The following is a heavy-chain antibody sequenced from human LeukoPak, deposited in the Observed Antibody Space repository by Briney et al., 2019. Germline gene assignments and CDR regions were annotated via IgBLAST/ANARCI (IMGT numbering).Heavy chain of an antibody. CDR1: GFSFSSYD. CDR2: ISRSGDST. D-gene: IGHD6-13*01. CDR3: AKKGSRIAAAGPYFDY. J-gene: IGHJ4*02. Sequence: PGGSLRLSCAASGFSFSSYDMSWIRQAPGKGLEWVSAISRSGDSTYYTDSVKGRFTISRDNAKNSLYLQMNSLRAEDTAVYYCAKKGSRIAAAGPYFDYWGQGTLVTVSS. V-gene: IGHV3-23*01.